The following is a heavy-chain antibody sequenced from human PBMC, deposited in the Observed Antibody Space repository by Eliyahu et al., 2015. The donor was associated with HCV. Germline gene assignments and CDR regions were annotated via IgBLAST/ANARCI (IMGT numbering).Heavy chain of an antibody. CDR3: ARLPRRGTGDFDY. CDR2: ISAYNGNT. V-gene: IGHV1-18*01. CDR1: GYTFTSYG. Sequence: QVQLVQSGAEVKKPGASVKVSCKASGYTFTSYGIXWVQQAPGQGLEWMGXISAYNGNTNYAQXLQGRVXMTXDTSXSTAYMELRSLRSDDTAVYYCARLPRRGTGDFDYWGQGTLVTVSS. D-gene: IGHD3-16*01. J-gene: IGHJ4*02.